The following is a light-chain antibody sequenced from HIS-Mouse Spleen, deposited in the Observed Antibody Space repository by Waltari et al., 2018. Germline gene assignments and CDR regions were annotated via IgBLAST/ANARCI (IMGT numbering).Light chain of an antibody. CDR2: EDS. CDR1: AFPKKY. CDR3: YSTDSSGNHRV. J-gene: IGLJ2*01. Sequence: SYELTQPPSVSVSPGQTARIPCPGTAFPKKYAYWDQQKSGQAPVLVIYEDSKRPSGIPERCSGSSSGTMATLTISGAQVEDEADYYCYSTDSSGNHRVFGGGTKLTVL. V-gene: IGLV3-10*01.